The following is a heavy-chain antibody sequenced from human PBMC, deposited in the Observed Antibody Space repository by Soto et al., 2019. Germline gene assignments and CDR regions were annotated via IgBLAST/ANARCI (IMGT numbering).Heavy chain of an antibody. CDR1: GYTFPTYG. Sequence: QVQLVQSGAEVKKPGASVRVSCRASGYTFPTYGIAWVRQAPGQGLEWMGWISVYNGFTHYAQKFRGRVTVTAKTSTSTVYMELRSLTSDDTAVYYCAREFEGQSSSWPFDYWGQGTLVTVSS. J-gene: IGHJ4*02. CDR2: ISVYNGFT. CDR3: AREFEGQSSSWPFDY. V-gene: IGHV1-18*01. D-gene: IGHD6-13*01.